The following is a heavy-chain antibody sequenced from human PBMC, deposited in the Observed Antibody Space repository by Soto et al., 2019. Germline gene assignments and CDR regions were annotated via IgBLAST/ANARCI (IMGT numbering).Heavy chain of an antibody. V-gene: IGHV4-34*01. Sequence: SSETLCLTCAVDGGSFSGYCWSWIRQPPGKGLEWIGEINHSGSTNYNPSLKSRVTISVDTSKNQFSLKLSSVTAADTAVYYCARGEDYYDSSGYFFDYWGQGTLVTVSS. J-gene: IGHJ4*02. CDR1: GGSFSGYC. D-gene: IGHD3-22*01. CDR3: ARGEDYYDSSGYFFDY. CDR2: INHSGST.